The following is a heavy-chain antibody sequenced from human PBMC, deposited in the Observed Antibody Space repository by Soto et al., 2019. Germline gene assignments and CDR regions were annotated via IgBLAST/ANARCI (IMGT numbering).Heavy chain of an antibody. CDR2: INAGYGNT. D-gene: IGHD1-20*01. Sequence: GASMKVSCKASGYTFTSYAMHLVRQAPGKRLEWMGWINAGYGNTKYSQKFQGRVTITRDTSASTAYMELSSLRSEDTAVYYCARPRTYNRNAPLDYWGKGTLVTVSS. CDR1: GYTFTSYA. CDR3: ARPRTYNRNAPLDY. J-gene: IGHJ4*02. V-gene: IGHV1-3*01.